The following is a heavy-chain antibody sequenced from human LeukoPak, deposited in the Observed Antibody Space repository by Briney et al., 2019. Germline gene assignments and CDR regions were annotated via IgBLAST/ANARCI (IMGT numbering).Heavy chain of an antibody. CDR3: AREADSGYSYGYGGDY. V-gene: IGHV1-69*13. CDR2: IIPIFGTA. J-gene: IGHJ4*02. CDR1: GGTFSSYA. D-gene: IGHD5-18*01. Sequence: ASVKVSCKASGGTFSSYAISWVRQAPGQGLEWMGGIIPIFGTATYAQKFQGRVTITADESTSTAYMELSSLRSEDTAVYYCAREADSGYSYGYGGDYWGQGTLVTVSS.